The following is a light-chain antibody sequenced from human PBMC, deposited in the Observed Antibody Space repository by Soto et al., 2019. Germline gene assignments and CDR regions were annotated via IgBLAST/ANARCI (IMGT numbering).Light chain of an antibody. CDR2: LNSDGSH. CDR3: QRGGTGTYVV. V-gene: IGLV4-69*01. J-gene: IGLJ2*01. Sequence: QSVLTQSPSASASLGASVKLTCTLSSGHSSYAIAWHQQQPEKGPRNLMKLNSDGSHSKGGGIPDRFSGSSSGAERYLTISSHQSEDEADYYCQRGGTGTYVVFGGGTKLTVL. CDR1: SGHSSYA.